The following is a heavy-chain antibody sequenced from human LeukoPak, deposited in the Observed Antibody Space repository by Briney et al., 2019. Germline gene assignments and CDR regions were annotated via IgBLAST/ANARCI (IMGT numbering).Heavy chain of an antibody. D-gene: IGHD4-11*01. J-gene: IGHJ4*02. CDR2: ISYDGSNK. V-gene: IGHV3-30*18. CDR1: GFTFSSYG. CDR3: AKGPGQLQAHFDY. Sequence: GGSLRPSCAASGFTFSSYGMHWVRQAPGKGLEWVAVISYDGSNKYYADSVKGRFTISRDNSKNTLYLQMNSLRAEDTAVYYCAKGPGQLQAHFDYWGQGTLVTVSS.